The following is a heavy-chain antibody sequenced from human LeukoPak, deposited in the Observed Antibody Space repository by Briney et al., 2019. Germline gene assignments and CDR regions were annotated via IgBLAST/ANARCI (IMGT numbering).Heavy chain of an antibody. CDR1: GYTCTSYH. CDR3: ARAHYVWGSYRSYFLGY. D-gene: IGHD3-16*02. J-gene: IGHJ4*02. V-gene: IGHV1-46*01. CDR2: INPSGGRT. Sequence: ASVKVSCKGSGYTCTSYHMHWVRQARGQGLGWMGVINPSGGRTSYAQKFQGRVTMTSDTSTSTVYMELSSLRSEDTAVYYCARAHYVWGSYRSYFLGYWGQGTLVTVSS.